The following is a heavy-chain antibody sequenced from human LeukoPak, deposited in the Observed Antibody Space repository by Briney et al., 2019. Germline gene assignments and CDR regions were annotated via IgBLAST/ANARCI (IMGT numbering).Heavy chain of an antibody. CDR2: ISPYNGNT. D-gene: IGHD3-10*01. Sequence: ASVKVSCKTSGYTFTSYSISWVRQAPGQGLEWMGSISPYNGNTNYAQKLQGRVTMTTDTSTSTACMDLRSLRSDDTALYYCAISITMVRGVIISGDWFDPWGQGTLVTVSS. V-gene: IGHV1-18*01. J-gene: IGHJ5*02. CDR1: GYTFTSYS. CDR3: AISITMVRGVIISGDWFDP.